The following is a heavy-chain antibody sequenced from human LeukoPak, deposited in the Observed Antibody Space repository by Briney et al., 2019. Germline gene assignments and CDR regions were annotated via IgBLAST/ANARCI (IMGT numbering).Heavy chain of an antibody. Sequence: ASVTVSCTASGYTFTSYAMHWVRQAPGQRLEWMGWINAGNGNTKYSQKFQGRVTITRDTSASTAYVELSSLRSEDTAVYYCARYYYGSGSYDYWGQGTLVTVSS. CDR3: ARYYYGSGSYDY. CDR1: GYTFTSYA. CDR2: INAGNGNT. V-gene: IGHV1-3*01. J-gene: IGHJ4*02. D-gene: IGHD3-10*01.